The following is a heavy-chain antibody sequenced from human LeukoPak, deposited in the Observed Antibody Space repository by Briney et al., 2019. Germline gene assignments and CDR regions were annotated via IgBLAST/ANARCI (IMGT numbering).Heavy chain of an antibody. D-gene: IGHD3-22*01. J-gene: IGHJ3*02. CDR3: ALSGSPYCYDSSGHYDAFDI. CDR1: GGSISSYY. Sequence: PSETLSLTCTVSGGSISSYYWSWIRQPPGKGLEWIGYIYYSGSTNYNPSLKSRVTISVDTSKNQFSLKLSSVTAADTAVYYCALSGSPYCYDSSGHYDAFDIWGQGTMVTVSS. V-gene: IGHV4-59*08. CDR2: IYYSGST.